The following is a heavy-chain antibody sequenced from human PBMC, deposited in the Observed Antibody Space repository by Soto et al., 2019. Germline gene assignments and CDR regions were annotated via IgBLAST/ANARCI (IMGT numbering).Heavy chain of an antibody. V-gene: IGHV3-48*03. CDR2: ISSSGSNI. CDR1: GFTFSSYE. Sequence: PGGSLRLSCAASGFTFSSYEMNWVRQAPGKGLEWVSYISSSGSNIYYADSVKGRFTISRENAKNSLYLQMNRLRAEDTAVYYCARDHDLNYWGQGTLLTVSS. J-gene: IGHJ4*02. CDR3: ARDHDLNY.